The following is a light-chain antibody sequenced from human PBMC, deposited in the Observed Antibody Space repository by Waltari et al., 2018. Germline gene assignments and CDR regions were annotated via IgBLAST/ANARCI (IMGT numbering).Light chain of an antibody. CDR3: QQYGDSPRT. CDR1: QSVSSGF. CDR2: ATS. J-gene: IGKJ1*01. Sequence: EIVLMQSPATLSLSPGDRATLSCGASQSVSSGFLAWYQQKPGLAPRLLIYATSTRATGVPDRFRGSGSGREFALSISRLEPEDFAVYYCQQYGDSPRTFGQGTKVEIK. V-gene: IGKV3D-20*01.